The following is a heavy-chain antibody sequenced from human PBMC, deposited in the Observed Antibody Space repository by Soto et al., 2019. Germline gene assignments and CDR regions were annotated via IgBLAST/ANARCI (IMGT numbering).Heavy chain of an antibody. CDR2: IYPGDSDT. CDR1: GYSFTSYW. Sequence: PGESLKISCKGSGYSFTSYWIGWVRQMPGKGLEWMGIIYPGDSDTRYSPSFQGQVTISADKSISTAYLQWSSLKASGTAMYYCARQSSDDYYYYYGMDVWGQGTTVTVSS. V-gene: IGHV5-51*01. D-gene: IGHD6-19*01. CDR3: ARQSSDDYYYYYGMDV. J-gene: IGHJ6*02.